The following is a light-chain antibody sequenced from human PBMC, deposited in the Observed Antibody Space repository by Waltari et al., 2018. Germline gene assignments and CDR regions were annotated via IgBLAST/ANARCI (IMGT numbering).Light chain of an antibody. CDR3: QQYYTTPYT. V-gene: IGKV4-1*01. J-gene: IGKJ2*01. CDR2: WAS. CDR1: QTVLYSDTNKHY. Sequence: DIVMTQSPVSLAVSLGERAPITCKSSQTVLYSDTNKHYLAWYPQKPGQSPKLLIYWASTRQSWVPDRFSGSGSGTDFTLTVSSLQAEDVAVYYCQQYYTTPYTFGQGTKLEIK.